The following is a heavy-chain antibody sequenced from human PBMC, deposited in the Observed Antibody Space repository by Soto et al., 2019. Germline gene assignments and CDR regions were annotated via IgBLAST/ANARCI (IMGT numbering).Heavy chain of an antibody. Sequence: ASVKVSCKASGYTFTSYYMHWVRQAPGQGLEWMGIINPSGGSTSYAQKFQGRVTMTRDTSTSTVYMELSSLRSEDTAVYYCARAYYDSSGYSGYFDYWGQGTLVTVSS. CDR1: GYTFTSYY. J-gene: IGHJ4*02. CDR2: INPSGGST. CDR3: ARAYYDSSGYSGYFDY. D-gene: IGHD3-22*01. V-gene: IGHV1-46*01.